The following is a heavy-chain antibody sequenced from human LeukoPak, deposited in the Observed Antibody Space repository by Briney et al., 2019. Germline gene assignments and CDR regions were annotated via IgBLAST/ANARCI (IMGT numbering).Heavy chain of an antibody. CDR1: GYTFTGYY. D-gene: IGHD2-2*01. V-gene: IGHV1-2*02. CDR2: INPNSGGT. CDR3: AREVVVVPAANWFDP. J-gene: IGHJ5*02. Sequence: ASVKVSCKASGYTFTGYYMHWVRQAPGQGLEWMGWINPNSGGTNYAQKFQGRVTMTRDTSISTAYMELSRLRSDDTAVYYCAREVVVVPAANWFDPWGQGTPVTVSS.